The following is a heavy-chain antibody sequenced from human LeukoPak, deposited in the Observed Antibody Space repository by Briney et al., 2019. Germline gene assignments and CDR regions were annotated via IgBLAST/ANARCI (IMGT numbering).Heavy chain of an antibody. Sequence: GGSLRLSCTASGFTFSSQHMNWLRQAPGKGLEWVLYFSSGGYTTRYAGSVKGRFTISRDNAKNSLYLQMNSLKAEDTAVYYCAREGSSYAQSEPFYFDYWGQGTVVTVSS. CDR2: FSSGGYTT. D-gene: IGHD3-10*01. CDR1: GFTFSSQH. J-gene: IGHJ4*02. V-gene: IGHV3-48*03. CDR3: AREGSSYAQSEPFYFDY.